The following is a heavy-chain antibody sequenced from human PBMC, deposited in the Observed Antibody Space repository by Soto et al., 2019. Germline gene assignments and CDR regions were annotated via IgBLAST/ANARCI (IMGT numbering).Heavy chain of an antibody. CDR1: GGSFSGYY. J-gene: IGHJ6*04. CDR2: INHSGST. D-gene: IGHD3-3*01. V-gene: IGHV4-34*01. Sequence: SETLSLTCAVYGGSFSGYYWSWIRQPPGKGLEWIGEINHSGSTNYNPSLKSRVTISVDTSKNQFSLKLSSVTAADTAVYYCVSSGYYTVRGSSVWGKGTTVTVSS. CDR3: VSSGYYTVRGSSV.